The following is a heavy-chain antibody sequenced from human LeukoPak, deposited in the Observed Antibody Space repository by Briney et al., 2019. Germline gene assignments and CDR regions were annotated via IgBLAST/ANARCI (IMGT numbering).Heavy chain of an antibody. CDR2: ISGTGGSGDST. CDR1: GFTFSDYA. V-gene: IGHV3-23*01. CDR3: ARNTVLYSTTFDY. Sequence: GGSLRLSCAASGFTFSDYAMSWVRQAPGKGLEWISAISGTGGSGDSTYYADSVKGRFTISRDNSKNTLYLQMNSLRAEDTAVYYCARNTVLYSTTFDYWGQGTLVTVSS. D-gene: IGHD4-11*01. J-gene: IGHJ4*02.